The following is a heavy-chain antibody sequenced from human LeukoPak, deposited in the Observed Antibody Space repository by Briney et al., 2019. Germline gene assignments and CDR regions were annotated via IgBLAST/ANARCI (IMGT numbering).Heavy chain of an antibody. D-gene: IGHD5-18*01. CDR3: ARGFVGYSYGSYFWFDP. CDR2: IYSGGST. Sequence: ETLSLTCTVSGGSISSGGYYWSWVRQAPGTGLEWVSVIYSGGSTYYADSVKGRFTISRDNSKNTLYLQMNSLRAEDTAVYYCARGFVGYSYGSYFWFDPWGQGTLVTVSS. V-gene: IGHV3-53*01. CDR1: GGSISSGGYY. J-gene: IGHJ5*02.